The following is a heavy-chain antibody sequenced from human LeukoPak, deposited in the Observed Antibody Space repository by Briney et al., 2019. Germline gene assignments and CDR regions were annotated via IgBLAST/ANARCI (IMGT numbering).Heavy chain of an antibody. D-gene: IGHD6-19*01. CDR3: ARDPGTGYSSGGNDAFDI. V-gene: IGHV3-66*01. CDR2: IYSGGST. Sequence: GGSLRLSCAASGFTVNRKSMTWVRQAPGKGLEWVSVIYSGGSTYYADSVKGRFTISRDNSKNTLYLQMNSLRAEDTAVYYCARDPGTGYSSGGNDAFDIWGQGTMVTVSS. J-gene: IGHJ3*02. CDR1: GFTVNRKS.